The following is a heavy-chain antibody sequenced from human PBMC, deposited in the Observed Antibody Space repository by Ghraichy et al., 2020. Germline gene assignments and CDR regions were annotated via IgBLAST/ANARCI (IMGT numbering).Heavy chain of an antibody. CDR1: GFTFSSYS. J-gene: IGHJ6*02. CDR3: ARRGAAGRYYYYYGMDV. V-gene: IGHV3-48*04. CDR2: ISSSSTI. D-gene: IGHD6-13*01. Sequence: GSLRLSCAASGFTFSSYSMNWVRQAPGKGLEWVSYISSSSTIYYADSVKGRFTISRDNAKNSLYLQMNSLRAEDTAVYYCARRGAAGRYYYYYGMDVWGQGTTVTVSS.